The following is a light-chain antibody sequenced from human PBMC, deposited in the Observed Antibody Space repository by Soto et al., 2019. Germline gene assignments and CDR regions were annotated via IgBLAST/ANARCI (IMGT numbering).Light chain of an antibody. CDR1: GSSIGTNT. CDR3: AAWDGSLNNVL. Sequence: QSALTQPPSASGTPGQRATISCSGSGSSIGTNTVNWYRQLPGTAPKLLIYGNNQRPSGVPDRFSGSKSGTSASLAISGLQSEDEAEYYCAAWDGSLNNVLFGGGTKVTVL. J-gene: IGLJ2*01. CDR2: GNN. V-gene: IGLV1-44*01.